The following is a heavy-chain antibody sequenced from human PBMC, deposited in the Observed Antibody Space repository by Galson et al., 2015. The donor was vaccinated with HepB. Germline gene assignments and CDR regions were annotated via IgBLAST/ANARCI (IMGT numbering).Heavy chain of an antibody. CDR2: IHRGGST. CDR3: ARDFRDSHGYQHNYYYAMDV. CDR1: GFTASNNY. J-gene: IGHJ6*02. Sequence: SLRLSCAASGFTASNNYMSWVRQAPGKGLEWVSGIHRGGSTYYADSVKGRFTISRDNSKNTLYLQMNSLKTEDTAVYYCARDFRDSHGYQHNYYYAMDVWGQGTTVTVSS. V-gene: IGHV3-66*02. D-gene: IGHD3-22*01.